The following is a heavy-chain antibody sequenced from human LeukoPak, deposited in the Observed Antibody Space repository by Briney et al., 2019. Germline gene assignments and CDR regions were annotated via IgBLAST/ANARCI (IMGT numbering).Heavy chain of an antibody. J-gene: IGHJ4*02. CDR1: GFTFSSYW. V-gene: IGHV3-7*01. D-gene: IGHD3-22*01. Sequence: GGSLRLSCAASGFTFSSYWMSWVRQAPGKGLEWVANIKQDGSEKYYVDSVKGRFTISRDNAKNSLYLQMNSLRAEDTAVCYCARDLDLDSSGYRFDYWGQGTLVTVSS. CDR3: ARDLDLDSSGYRFDY. CDR2: IKQDGSEK.